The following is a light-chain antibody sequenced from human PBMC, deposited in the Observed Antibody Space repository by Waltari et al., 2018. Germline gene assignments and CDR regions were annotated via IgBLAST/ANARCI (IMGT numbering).Light chain of an antibody. Sequence: QSALTQPASVSGSPGQSIPISCTGTSSDVGSSNSVPWYQQHPGKAPKLLIFEVTDRASGVSNRFSGSKSGNTASLTISGIQAEDEADYYCSSYTRTTTLYVFGTGTKVTVL. CDR1: SSDVGSSNS. CDR3: SSYTRTTTLYV. V-gene: IGLV2-14*03. J-gene: IGLJ1*01. CDR2: EVT.